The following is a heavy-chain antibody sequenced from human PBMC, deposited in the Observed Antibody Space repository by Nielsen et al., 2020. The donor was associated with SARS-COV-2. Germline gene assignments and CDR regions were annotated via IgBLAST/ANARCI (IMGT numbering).Heavy chain of an antibody. Sequence: SVKVSCKASGGTFSSYAISWVRQAPGQGLEWMGGIIPIFGTANYAQKFQGRVTITADESTSTAYMELSSLRSEDTAVYYCARNIEARSYNWFDPWGQGTLVTVSS. CDR1: GGTFSSYA. J-gene: IGHJ5*02. V-gene: IGHV1-69*13. CDR3: ARNIEARSYNWFDP. D-gene: IGHD5-12*01. CDR2: IIPIFGTA.